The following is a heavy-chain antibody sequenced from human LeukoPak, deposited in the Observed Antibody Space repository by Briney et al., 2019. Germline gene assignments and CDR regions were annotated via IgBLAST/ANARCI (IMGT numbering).Heavy chain of an antibody. CDR2: IYYSVST. CDR1: GDSISSGDYY. J-gene: IGHJ4*02. D-gene: IGHD6-13*01. V-gene: IGHV4-31*03. Sequence: SETLSLTCTVSGDSISSGDYYWTWIRQHPGKGLEWIGCIYYSVSTYYNLSLKSRFTISADESQIHFSLKLSSGTAADTAVYYCARVREATIAPFFDYWGQGILVTVSS. CDR3: ARVREATIAPFFDY.